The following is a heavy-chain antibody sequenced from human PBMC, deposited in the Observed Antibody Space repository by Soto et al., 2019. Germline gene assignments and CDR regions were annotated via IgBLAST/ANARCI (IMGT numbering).Heavy chain of an antibody. J-gene: IGHJ6*02. CDR3: ARGPLVPAAMEGDWYYYGMDV. Sequence: QVQLVQSGAEVKKPGSSVKVSCKASGGTFSSYAISWVRQAPGQGLEWMGGIIPIFGTANYAQKFQGRVTITADESTSTAYMELSSLRSEDTAVYDCARGPLVPAAMEGDWYYYGMDVWGQGTTVTVSS. CDR1: GGTFSSYA. V-gene: IGHV1-69*12. CDR2: IIPIFGTA. D-gene: IGHD2-2*01.